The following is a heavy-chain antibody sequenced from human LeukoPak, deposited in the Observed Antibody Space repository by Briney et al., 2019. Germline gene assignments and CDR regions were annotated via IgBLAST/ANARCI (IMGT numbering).Heavy chain of an antibody. Sequence: GGSLRLSCAASGFTFSSYKMSWVRQAPGKGLEWVSSISSGVTYIYYADSLKGRFTISRDNAKNSLYLQMNSLRAEDTAVYYCARVLDITGTIFDAFDIWGQGTMVTVSS. CDR2: ISSGVTYI. CDR3: ARVLDITGTIFDAFDI. J-gene: IGHJ3*02. CDR1: GFTFSSYK. D-gene: IGHD1-20*01. V-gene: IGHV3-21*01.